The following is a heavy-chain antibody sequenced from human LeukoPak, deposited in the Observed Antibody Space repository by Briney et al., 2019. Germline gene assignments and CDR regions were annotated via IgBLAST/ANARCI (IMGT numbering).Heavy chain of an antibody. CDR1: GFPFSSYW. Sequence: GGSLRLSGVASGFPFSSYWMTWVRQAPGKGLEWVANIKQDGSKKSYVDSVKGRFTISRDNAKNSLYLQMNSLRAEDTAIYYCTRVGYIDEGIDYWGQGTLVTVSS. V-gene: IGHV3-7*04. J-gene: IGHJ4*02. D-gene: IGHD5-24*01. CDR3: TRVGYIDEGIDY. CDR2: IKQDGSKK.